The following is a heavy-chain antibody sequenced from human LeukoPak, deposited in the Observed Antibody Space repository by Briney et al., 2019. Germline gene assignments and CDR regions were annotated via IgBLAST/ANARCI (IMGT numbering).Heavy chain of an antibody. Sequence: PSETLSLTCTVSGGSISSYYWSWIRQPPGKGLEWIGYIYYSGSTNYNPSLKSRVTISVDTSKNQFSLKLSSVTAADTAVYYCARVRGRLVALRPYFDYWGQGTLVTVSS. D-gene: IGHD6-19*01. J-gene: IGHJ4*02. CDR1: GGSISSYY. CDR3: ARVRGRLVALRPYFDY. CDR2: IYYSGST. V-gene: IGHV4-59*01.